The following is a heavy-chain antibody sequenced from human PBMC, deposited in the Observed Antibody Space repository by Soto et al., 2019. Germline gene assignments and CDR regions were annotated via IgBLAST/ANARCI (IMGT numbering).Heavy chain of an antibody. V-gene: IGHV4-30-4*01. Sequence: SETLSLTCTVSGGSISSGDYYWSWIRQPPGKGLEWIGYIYYSGSTYYNPSLKSRVTISVDTSKNQFSLKLSSVTAADTAVYYCARALPAARYNWFDPWRQGTVVTVSS. CDR1: GGSISSGDYY. CDR2: IYYSGST. D-gene: IGHD2-2*01. J-gene: IGHJ5*02. CDR3: ARALPAARYNWFDP.